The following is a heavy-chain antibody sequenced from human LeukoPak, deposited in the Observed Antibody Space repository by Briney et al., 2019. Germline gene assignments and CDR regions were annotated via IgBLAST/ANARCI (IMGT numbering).Heavy chain of an antibody. CDR2: IYADGTT. CDR1: GFTVSNDY. J-gene: IGHJ2*01. Sequence: PGGSLRLSCAASGFTVSNDYMAWVRQDPGKGLEWVSLIYADGTTFYTDSVKGRFAMSRDNFKNTLYLQMNSLRPEDTALYYCARDHGGYLIYWYFDLWGRGTLVTVSS. CDR3: ARDHGGYLIYWYFDL. V-gene: IGHV3-66*02. D-gene: IGHD3-22*01.